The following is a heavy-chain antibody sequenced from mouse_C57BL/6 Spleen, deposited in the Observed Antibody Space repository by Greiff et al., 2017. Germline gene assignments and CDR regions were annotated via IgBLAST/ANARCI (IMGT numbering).Heavy chain of an antibody. CDR1: GFSLTSYG. CDR2: IWSGGST. J-gene: IGHJ4*01. D-gene: IGHD1-1*01. V-gene: IGHV2-4*01. Sequence: VKLMESGPGLVQPSQSLSITCTVSGFSLTSYGVHWVRQPPGKGLEWLGVIWSGGSTDYNAAFISRLSISKDNSKSQVFFKMNSLQADDTAIYYCAKRGYGSSRAMDYWGQGTSVTVSS. CDR3: AKRGYGSSRAMDY.